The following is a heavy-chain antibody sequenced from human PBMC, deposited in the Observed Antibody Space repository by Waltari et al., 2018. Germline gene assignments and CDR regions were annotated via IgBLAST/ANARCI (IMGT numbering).Heavy chain of an antibody. CDR2: INPSSGGT. CDR3: ARGTSSWYQTNNWFDP. D-gene: IGHD6-13*01. CDR1: GYSFTPYY. V-gene: IGHV1-2*02. J-gene: IGHJ5*02. Sequence: QVQLVQSGAEVKKPGASVKVSCKASGYSFTPYYIYWVRQAPGQGLEWMGWINPSSGGTKYAQKIQGRVTMTRDTSISTAYMELSSLRSDDTAVYYCARGTSSWYQTNNWFDPWGQGTLVTVSS.